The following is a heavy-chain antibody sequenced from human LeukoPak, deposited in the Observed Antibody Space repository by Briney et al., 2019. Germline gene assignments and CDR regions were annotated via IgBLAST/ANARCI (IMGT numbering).Heavy chain of an antibody. CDR2: LDPEDGEA. Sequence: EASVKVSCKVSGYTLSDLAMHWVRQAPGKGLEWMGGLDPEDGEAIYAQPLQGRVTMTEDTSSDTAYVVLSSLRSEDTAVYYCATRNFGDYGAFDIWGQGTMVTVSS. V-gene: IGHV1-24*01. CDR3: ATRNFGDYGAFDI. CDR1: GYTLSDLA. D-gene: IGHD4-17*01. J-gene: IGHJ3*02.